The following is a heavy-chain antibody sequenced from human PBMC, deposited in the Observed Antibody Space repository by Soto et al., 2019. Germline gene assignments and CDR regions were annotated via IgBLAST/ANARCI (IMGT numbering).Heavy chain of an antibody. CDR3: ARYDRINMKPYSPEGFHI. CDR2: VYYGGAIFDSRNI. V-gene: IGHV4-39*01. Sequence: ETLSLPRPVSGDSFSSINSHWAGTRQPPGKGLEYIGSVYYGGAIFDSRNIYYNPPLKSRVTISVDTSKTQFSLKLSSVTAADTGVYYCARYDRINMKPYSPEGFHIWGQGTMVTVSS. J-gene: IGHJ3*02. CDR1: GDSFSSINSH. D-gene: IGHD3-3*02.